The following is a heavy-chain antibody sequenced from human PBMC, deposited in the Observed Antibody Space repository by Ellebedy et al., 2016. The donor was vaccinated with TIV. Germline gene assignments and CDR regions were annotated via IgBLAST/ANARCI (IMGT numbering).Heavy chain of an antibody. J-gene: IGHJ5*02. Sequence: GESLKISCAASGFTFSRENMNWARQAPGKGLEWLSYISSSSSPIFYADSVKGRFTISRDNAKNTLYLQMNSLRAEDTAVYYCARGAVTGMTTATFDPWGQGTLVTVSS. CDR2: ISSSSSPI. CDR3: ARGAVTGMTTATFDP. V-gene: IGHV3-48*04. D-gene: IGHD4-11*01. CDR1: GFTFSREN.